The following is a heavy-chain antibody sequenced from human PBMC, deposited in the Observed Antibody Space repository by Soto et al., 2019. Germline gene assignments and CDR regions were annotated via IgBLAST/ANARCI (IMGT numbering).Heavy chain of an antibody. CDR3: ARGRRYCTTTSCYPPALFPYGMDV. D-gene: IGHD2-2*01. J-gene: IGHJ6*02. CDR2: INPDSDNT. Sequence: SVKVSCKTSGYTFTNYDINWVRQAAGQGLEWMGWINPDSDNTGYAQKFQGRVTMTRDTSISTAYMELNSLRSEDTAVYYCARGRRYCTTTSCYPPALFPYGMDVWGQGTTVTVSS. V-gene: IGHV1-8*01. CDR1: GYTFTNYD.